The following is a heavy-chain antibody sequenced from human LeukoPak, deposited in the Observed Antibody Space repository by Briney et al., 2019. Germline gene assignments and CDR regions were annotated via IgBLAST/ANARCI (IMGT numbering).Heavy chain of an antibody. Sequence: SETLSHTCAVYGGSFSGYYWSWIRQPPGKGLEWIGEINHSGSTNYNPSLKSRVTISVDTSKNQFSLKLSSVTAADTAVYYCAREEIVGATVLDYWGQGTLVTVSS. J-gene: IGHJ4*02. D-gene: IGHD1-26*01. CDR1: GGSFSGYY. CDR3: AREEIVGATVLDY. V-gene: IGHV4-34*01. CDR2: INHSGST.